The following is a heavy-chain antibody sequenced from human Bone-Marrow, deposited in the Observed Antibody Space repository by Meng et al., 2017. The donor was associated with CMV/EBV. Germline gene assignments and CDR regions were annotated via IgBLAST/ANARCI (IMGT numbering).Heavy chain of an antibody. Sequence: SEPLSLTCTVSGGSISSYYWSWIRQPPGKGLEWIGYIYYSGSTNYNPSLKSRVTISVDTSKNQFSLKLSSVTAADTAVYYCASEFLRGYSSKGYGMDVWGQGTTVTVSS. CDR3: ASEFLRGYSSKGYGMDV. CDR2: IYYSGST. J-gene: IGHJ6*02. V-gene: IGHV4-59*01. D-gene: IGHD5-18*01. CDR1: GGSISSYY.